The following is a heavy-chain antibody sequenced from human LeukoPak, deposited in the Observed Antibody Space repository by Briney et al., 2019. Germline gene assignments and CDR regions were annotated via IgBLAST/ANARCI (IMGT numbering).Heavy chain of an antibody. D-gene: IGHD3-10*01. CDR3: ARCPVRGVIIVGPYMDV. V-gene: IGHV1-69*13. Sequence: SVKVSCKASGYTFTNYALNWVRQAPGQGLEWMGGIIPIFGTANYAQKFQGRVTITADESTSTAYMELSSLRSDDTAVYYCARCPVRGVIIVGPYMDVWGKGTTVTISS. J-gene: IGHJ6*03. CDR2: IIPIFGTA. CDR1: GYTFTNYA.